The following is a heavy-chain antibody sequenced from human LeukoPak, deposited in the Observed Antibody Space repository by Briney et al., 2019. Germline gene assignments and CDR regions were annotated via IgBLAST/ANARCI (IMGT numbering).Heavy chain of an antibody. CDR3: ARLPLGAFGEVLNFDC. J-gene: IGHJ4*02. V-gene: IGHV4-34*01. CDR1: GGSFSGYY. Sequence: SETLSLTCAVYGGSFSGYYWSWIRQPPGKGLEWIGEINHSGSTNYNPSLKSRVTISVDTSKNQFSLKLSSVTAADTAVYYCARLPLGAFGEVLNFDCWGQGTPVTVSS. CDR2: INHSGST. D-gene: IGHD3-10*01.